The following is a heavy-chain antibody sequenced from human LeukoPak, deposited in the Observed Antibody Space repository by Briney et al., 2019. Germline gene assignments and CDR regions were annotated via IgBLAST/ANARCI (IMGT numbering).Heavy chain of an antibody. J-gene: IGHJ4*02. V-gene: IGHV4-38-2*02. Sequence: SETLSLTCTVSPYSITNAYYWGWIRQPPGKGLEWIASIYHSGNTYYNPSLKSRVTISVDTSKNQFSLHLSSVTAADTAVYYCARGGMMEDYYDSSGSVYWGQGTLVTVSS. D-gene: IGHD3-22*01. CDR1: PYSITNAYY. CDR2: IYHSGNT. CDR3: ARGGMMEDYYDSSGSVY.